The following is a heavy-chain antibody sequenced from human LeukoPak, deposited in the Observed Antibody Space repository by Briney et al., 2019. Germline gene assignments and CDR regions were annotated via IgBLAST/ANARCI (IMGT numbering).Heavy chain of an antibody. J-gene: IGHJ6*03. CDR2: INHSGST. CDR3: ARQKQLWYSRTDYYYYMDV. CDR1: GGSFSGYY. V-gene: IGHV4-34*01. Sequence: PSETLSLTCAVYGGSFSGYYWSWIRQPPGKGLEWIGEINHSGSTNYNPSLKSRVTISVDTSKNQFSLKLSSVTAADTAVYYCARQKQLWYSRTDYYYYMDVWGKGTTVTISS. D-gene: IGHD5-18*01.